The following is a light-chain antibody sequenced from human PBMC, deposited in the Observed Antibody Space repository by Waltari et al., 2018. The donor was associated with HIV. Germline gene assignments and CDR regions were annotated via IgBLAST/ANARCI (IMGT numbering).Light chain of an antibody. CDR2: EVT. J-gene: IGLJ2*01. CDR3: ASYAGRNNQVI. CDR1: SSGLGGFDY. V-gene: IGLV2-8*01. Sequence: QSALNHPPPASGSPGQSVTVSCSGNSSGLGGFDYVPWYQSHPAKAPNFILYEVTKRPSGVPDGFSGSKSGNTASLAVAGLQADDEAYYYCASYAGRNNQVIFGGGTEVTVV.